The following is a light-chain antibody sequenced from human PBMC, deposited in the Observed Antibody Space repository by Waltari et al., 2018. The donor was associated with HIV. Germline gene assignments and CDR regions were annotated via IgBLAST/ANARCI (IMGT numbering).Light chain of an antibody. CDR2: EVS. V-gene: IGLV2-8*01. CDR1: SSDVGGYNY. Sequence: QSALTQPPSASGSPGQSVTISCTGTSSDVGGYNYVSWYQQRPGKAPKLMIYEVSKRPSGVPDRFSGSKSGNTASRTVSELQAEDEADYYGSSYAGSNNLVFGGGTKLTVL. CDR3: SSYAGSNNLV. J-gene: IGLJ2*01.